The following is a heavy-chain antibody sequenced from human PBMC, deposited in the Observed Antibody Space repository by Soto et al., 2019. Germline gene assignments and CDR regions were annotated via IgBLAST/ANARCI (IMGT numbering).Heavy chain of an antibody. CDR2: IYYSGST. J-gene: IGHJ6*03. V-gene: IGHV4-59*01. D-gene: IGHD3-10*01. Sequence: SETLSLTCTVSGGSISSYYWSWIRQPPGKGLEWIGYIYYSGSTNYNPSLKSRVTISVDTSKNQFSLKLSSVTAADTAVYYCAGSWRLNYYYYYYMDVWGKGTTVTVSS. CDR1: GGSISSYY. CDR3: AGSWRLNYYYYYYMDV.